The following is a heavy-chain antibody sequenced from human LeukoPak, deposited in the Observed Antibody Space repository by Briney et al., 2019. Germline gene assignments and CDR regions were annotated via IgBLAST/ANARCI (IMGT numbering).Heavy chain of an antibody. CDR2: TRNKANRYTT. V-gene: IGHV3-72*01. Sequence: PGGSLRLSCAASGFTLSDNYMDWVRQAPGKGLEWVGRTRNKANRYTTEYAASVKGRFTISRYDSKNSLYLQINSLKTEDTAVYYCTRGGRYLPLDIWGQGTMVTVSS. J-gene: IGHJ3*02. D-gene: IGHD3-10*01. CDR3: TRGGRYLPLDI. CDR1: GFTLSDNY.